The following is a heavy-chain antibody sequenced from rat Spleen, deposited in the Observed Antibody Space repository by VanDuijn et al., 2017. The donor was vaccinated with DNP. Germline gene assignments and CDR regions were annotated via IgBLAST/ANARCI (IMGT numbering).Heavy chain of an antibody. J-gene: IGHJ1*01. CDR3: ARSDSYGGYNYYWYFDF. Sequence: EVQLQESGPGLVKPSQSLSLTCSVTGYSITSNYWGWIRKFPGNKMEWMRYISYSGGTSYTPSLKSRISITRDTSKNQFFLQLNSVTTEDTATYYCARSDSYGGYNYYWYFDFWGPGTMVTVSS. CDR2: ISYSGGT. CDR1: GYSITSNY. D-gene: IGHD1-11*01. V-gene: IGHV3-1*01.